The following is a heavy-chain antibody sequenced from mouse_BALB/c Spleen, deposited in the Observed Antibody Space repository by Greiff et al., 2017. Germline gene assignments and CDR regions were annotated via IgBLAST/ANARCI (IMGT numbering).Heavy chain of an antibody. CDR3: ARSGDGYYVWFAY. D-gene: IGHD2-3*01. CDR1: GFTFSSFG. J-gene: IGHJ3*01. CDR2: ISSGSSTI. V-gene: IGHV5-17*02. Sequence: EVKLVESGGGLVQPGGSRKLSCAASGFTFSSFGMHWVRQAPEKGLEWVAYISSGSSTIYYADTVKGRFTISRDNPKNTLFLQMTSLRSEDTAMYYCARSGDGYYVWFAYWGQGTLVTVSA.